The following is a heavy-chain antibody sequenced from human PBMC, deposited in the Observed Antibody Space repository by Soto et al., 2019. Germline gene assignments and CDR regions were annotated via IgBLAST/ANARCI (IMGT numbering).Heavy chain of an antibody. CDR1: GYTFTSYG. D-gene: IGHD6-13*01. Sequence: ASVKVSCTASGYTFTSYGISWVRQAPGQGLEWMGWISAYNGNTNYAQKLQGRVTMTTDTSTSTAYMELRSLRSDDTAVYYCAREGYSSSWPWYFDLWGRGTLVTVSS. CDR3: AREGYSSSWPWYFDL. V-gene: IGHV1-18*01. J-gene: IGHJ2*01. CDR2: ISAYNGNT.